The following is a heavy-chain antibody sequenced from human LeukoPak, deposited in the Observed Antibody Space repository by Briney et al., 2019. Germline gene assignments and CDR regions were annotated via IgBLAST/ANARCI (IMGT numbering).Heavy chain of an antibody. CDR3: ARIRSGSYSMDY. CDR1: GFSLSTSSMC. D-gene: IGHD1-26*01. Sequence: RTSGPALVKPTQTLTLTCTFSGFSLSTSSMCVGWIRQPPGKALEWLARIDWDDDKYYRSSLKTRLTISKDTSRNQVVLTMTNMDPVDTATYYCARIRSGSYSMDYWGQGTLVIVSS. J-gene: IGHJ4*02. V-gene: IGHV2-70*11. CDR2: IDWDDDK.